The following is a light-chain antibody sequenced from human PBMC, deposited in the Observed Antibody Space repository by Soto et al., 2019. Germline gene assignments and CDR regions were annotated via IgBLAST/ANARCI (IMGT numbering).Light chain of an antibody. Sequence: QPVLTQPPSASGTPGQRVTISCSGSSSNIGSNTVNWYQQLPGTAPKLLIYSNNQRPSGVPDRFSGSKSGTSACLAISGLQSEDEADYYCAAWDDRLNGVVFGGGTKLTVL. CDR3: AAWDDRLNGVV. CDR1: SSNIGSNT. CDR2: SNN. V-gene: IGLV1-44*01. J-gene: IGLJ2*01.